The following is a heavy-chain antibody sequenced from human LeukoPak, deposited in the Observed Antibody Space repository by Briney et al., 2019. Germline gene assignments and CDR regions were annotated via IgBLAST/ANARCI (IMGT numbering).Heavy chain of an antibody. Sequence: ASLKVSCTSSGFTFSDYYIHWVRQAPGQGLEWMGYIGPHSSATSSPQAFKVRVTMTRDTPISTAYIELTRLPSDETPGISSGREGNGLLSKDFDYWGQGTLVTVSS. CDR1: GFTFSDYY. J-gene: IGHJ4*02. CDR3: GREGNGLLSKDFDY. V-gene: IGHV1-2*02. CDR2: IGPHSSAT. D-gene: IGHD2/OR15-2a*01.